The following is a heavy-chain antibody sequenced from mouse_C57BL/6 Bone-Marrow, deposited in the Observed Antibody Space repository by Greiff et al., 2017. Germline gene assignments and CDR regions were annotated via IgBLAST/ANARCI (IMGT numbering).Heavy chain of an antibody. CDR2: IYPGDGGT. CDR1: GYAFSSYW. Sequence: VQLQQSGAELVKPGASVKFSCKASGYAFSSYWMNWVKQRPGQGLEWIGMIYPGDGGTNYNGKFKGKATLTADKSSSTAYMQLSSLTSEDSAVYFCAGDGSSYEAVWGKGTLVTVSA. CDR3: AGDGSSYEAV. V-gene: IGHV1-80*01. J-gene: IGHJ3*01. D-gene: IGHD1-1*01.